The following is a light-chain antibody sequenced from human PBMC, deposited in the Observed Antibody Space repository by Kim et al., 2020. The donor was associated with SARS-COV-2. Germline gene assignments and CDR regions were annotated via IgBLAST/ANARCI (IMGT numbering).Light chain of an antibody. V-gene: IGLV6-57*03. CDR3: QSYDSSNQV. J-gene: IGLJ3*02. CDR2: EDN. CDR1: RGSTANNY. Sequence: GKTVTLSRTHSRGSTANNYVQLYQQRPGSAPTTVMYEDNQRPSGVPDRFSGSIDSTSNSASLTISGLKTEDEADYYCQSYDSSNQVFGGGTQLTVL.